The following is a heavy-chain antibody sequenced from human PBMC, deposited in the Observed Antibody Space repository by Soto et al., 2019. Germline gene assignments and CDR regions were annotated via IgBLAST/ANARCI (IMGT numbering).Heavy chain of an antibody. V-gene: IGHV1-69*01. J-gene: IGHJ6*02. CDR1: GGTFSSYA. CDR2: IIPSPDTT. D-gene: IGHD2-2*01. Sequence: QVQLVQSGAEVKKPGSSVKVSCKASGGTFSSYAISWVRQAPGQGLEWMGGIIPSPDTTNYAQKIQGRVTITADESTSTAYMELSSLRSEDTAVYYCARSQGSSTSLEIYYYYYYGMDVWGQGTTVTVSS. CDR3: ARSQGSSTSLEIYYYYYYGMDV.